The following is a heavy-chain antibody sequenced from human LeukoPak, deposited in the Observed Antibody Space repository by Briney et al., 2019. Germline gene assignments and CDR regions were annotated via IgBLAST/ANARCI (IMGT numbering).Heavy chain of an antibody. J-gene: IGHJ4*02. V-gene: IGHV3-30*02. CDR1: GFTFSSYG. CDR2: IRYDGSNK. D-gene: IGHD1-26*01. CDR3: ATLSGSYYGGDY. Sequence: GGSLRLSCAASGFTFSSYGMHWVRQAPGKGLEWVAFIRYDGSNKYYADSVKGRFTISRDNSKNTLYLQMNSLRAEDTAVYYCATLSGSYYGGDYWGQGTLVTVSS.